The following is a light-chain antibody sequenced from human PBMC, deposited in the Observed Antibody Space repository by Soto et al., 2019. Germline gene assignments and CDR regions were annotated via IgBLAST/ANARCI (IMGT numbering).Light chain of an antibody. Sequence: ENVLPQSPGTLSLSPGEEATLSCRASQSVNNNYLAWYQQIPGQPPRLLIYGASSRATGIPDRFSGRGSGTDFTLTIARLEPDDFSVYYCQQYATSPRTFGKGTKVDIK. V-gene: IGKV3-20*01. CDR1: QSVNNNY. CDR3: QQYATSPRT. CDR2: GAS. J-gene: IGKJ1*01.